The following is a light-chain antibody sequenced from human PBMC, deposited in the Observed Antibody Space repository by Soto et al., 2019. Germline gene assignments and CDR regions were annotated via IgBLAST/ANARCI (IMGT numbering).Light chain of an antibody. V-gene: IGLV1-47*01. CDR3: ATWDDSLSGLVV. CDR1: SSNIGSYN. J-gene: IGLJ2*01. CDR2: RNN. Sequence: QSVLTQPPSASGTPGQRVTISCSGSSSNIGSYNLHWYQQVPGTAPKLLIYRNNQRTSGVPDRFSGSKSGTSASLAISGLPSEDEGDYYCATWDDSLSGLVVFGGGTKLTVL.